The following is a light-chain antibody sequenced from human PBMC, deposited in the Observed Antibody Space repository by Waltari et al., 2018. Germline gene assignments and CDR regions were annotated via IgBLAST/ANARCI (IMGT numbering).Light chain of an antibody. J-gene: IGLJ3*02. CDR2: DVT. CDR3: CSYAGIRV. Sequence: QSALTQPRSVSGSPGQSVTISCTGTGSDGGAFNSVSWYQQHPGKAPKLVIFDVTKRPSGVPDRFSGSKSGTSASLTVSGLQAEDEADYYCCSYAGIRVFGGGTKLTVL. V-gene: IGLV2-11*01. CDR1: GSDGGAFNS.